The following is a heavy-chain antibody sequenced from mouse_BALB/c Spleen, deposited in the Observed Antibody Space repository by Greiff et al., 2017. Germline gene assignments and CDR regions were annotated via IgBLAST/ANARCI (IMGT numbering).Heavy chain of an antibody. V-gene: IGHV2-2*02. CDR3: ARSLYYAMDY. Sequence: VQLQQLGPCPVQPSQSLSITLTVSGFPLTCFGVHWVRPSPGKGLEWLGVIWSGGSTDYNAAFISRLSISKDNSKSQVFFKMNSLQANDTAIYYCARSLYYAMDYWGQGTSVTVSS. J-gene: IGHJ4*01. CDR1: GFPLTCFG. CDR2: IWSGGST.